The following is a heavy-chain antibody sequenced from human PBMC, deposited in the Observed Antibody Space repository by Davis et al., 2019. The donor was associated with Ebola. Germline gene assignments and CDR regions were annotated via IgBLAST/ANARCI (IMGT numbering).Heavy chain of an antibody. Sequence: GESLKISCAASGFTLRTYGMAWVRQAPGMGPEWVSYIGSGSSPIHYRDSVKGRFTISRDDARNSLYLQMNDLRDEDTATYYCARVLKNSAYDLFEYWGQGTLVSVSS. D-gene: IGHD5-12*01. J-gene: IGHJ4*02. CDR2: IGSGSSPI. V-gene: IGHV3-48*02. CDR3: ARVLKNSAYDLFEY. CDR1: GFTLRTYG.